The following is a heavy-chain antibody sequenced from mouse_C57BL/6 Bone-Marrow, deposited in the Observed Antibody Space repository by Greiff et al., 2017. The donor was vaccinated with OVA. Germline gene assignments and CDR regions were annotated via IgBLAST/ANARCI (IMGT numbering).Heavy chain of an antibody. Sequence: EVQLQQSGPELVKPGASVKISCKASGYSFTGYYMNWVKQSPEKSLEWIGEINPSTGGTTYNQKFKAKATLTVDKSSSTAYMQLKSRTSEDSAVDYCARWDDYSLCDYWGQGTTLTVSS. CDR3: ARWDDYSLCDY. CDR2: INPSTGGT. D-gene: IGHD2-4*01. J-gene: IGHJ2*01. CDR1: GYSFTGYY. V-gene: IGHV1-42*01.